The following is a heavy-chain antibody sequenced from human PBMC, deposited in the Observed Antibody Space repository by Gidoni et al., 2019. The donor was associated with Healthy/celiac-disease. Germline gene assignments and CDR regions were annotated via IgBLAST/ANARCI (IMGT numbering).Heavy chain of an antibody. CDR1: GFTFSRYA. CDR2: ISGSGGST. CDR3: AKDPHGDYPSDY. J-gene: IGHJ4*02. Sequence: EVQLLESGGGLVQPGGSLRLSCAASGFTFSRYAMSWVRQAPGKGLGWVSSISGSGGSTYYADSVKGRFTISRDNSKNTLYLQMNSLRAEDTAVYYCAKDPHGDYPSDYWGQGTLVTVSS. V-gene: IGHV3-23*01. D-gene: IGHD4-17*01.